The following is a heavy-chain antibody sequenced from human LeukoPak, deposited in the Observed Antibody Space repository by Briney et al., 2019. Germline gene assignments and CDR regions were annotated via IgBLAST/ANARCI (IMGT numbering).Heavy chain of an antibody. Sequence: GASVKVSCKTSGYTFTSYGLSWVRQAPGHGLEWMGCIITYNGNTYYSQKLQGRVTMTTDTSTSTAYMELRSLRSDDTAVYYCAKTTVTSEEYFYYYMDVWGKGTTVTVSS. CDR1: GYTFTSYG. CDR2: IITYNGNT. CDR3: AKTTVTSEEYFYYYMDV. V-gene: IGHV1-18*01. J-gene: IGHJ6*03. D-gene: IGHD4-17*01.